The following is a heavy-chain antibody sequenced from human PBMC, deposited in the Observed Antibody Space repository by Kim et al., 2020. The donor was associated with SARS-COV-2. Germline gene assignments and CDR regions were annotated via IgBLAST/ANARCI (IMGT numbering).Heavy chain of an antibody. CDR1: GGSISSSAYF. V-gene: IGHV4-39*01. CDR3: ARLWFAGVATHDY. J-gene: IGHJ4*02. D-gene: IGHD5-12*01. CDR2: IYYSGST. Sequence: SETLSLTCTVSGGSISSSAYFWGWIRQPPGKGLEWIGTIYYSGSTYYNASLKSRVTISVDTSKNQFSLKLTSVTAADTAVYYCARLWFAGVATHDYWGQGTLVTVSS.